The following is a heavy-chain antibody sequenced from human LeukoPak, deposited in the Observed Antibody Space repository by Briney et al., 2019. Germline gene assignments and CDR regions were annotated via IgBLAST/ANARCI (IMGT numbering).Heavy chain of an antibody. V-gene: IGHV1-46*01. J-gene: IGHJ4*02. CDR3: ARGDYYYDSSGYSHFDY. D-gene: IGHD3-22*01. Sequence: ASVKVSCKASGYTFTSYYMHWVRQAPGQGLEWMGIINPSGDSTSYAQKFQGRVTMTRDTSTSTVYMELSSLRSEETAVYYCARGDYYYDSSGYSHFDYWGQGTLVTVSS. CDR1: GYTFTSYY. CDR2: INPSGDST.